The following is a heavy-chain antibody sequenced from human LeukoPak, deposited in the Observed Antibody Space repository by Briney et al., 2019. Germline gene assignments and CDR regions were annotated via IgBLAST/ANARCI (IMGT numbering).Heavy chain of an antibody. J-gene: IGHJ3*02. CDR3: ARQGYYDSSGYPWDAFDI. CDR1: GGSISSSSYY. D-gene: IGHD3-22*01. Sequence: PSETLSLTCTVSGGSISSSSYYWDWIRQPPGKGLEWIGSIYYSGSTYYNPSLKSRVTISVDTSKNQFSLKLSSVTAADTAVYYCARQGYYDSSGYPWDAFDIWGQGTMVTVSS. V-gene: IGHV4-39*01. CDR2: IYYSGST.